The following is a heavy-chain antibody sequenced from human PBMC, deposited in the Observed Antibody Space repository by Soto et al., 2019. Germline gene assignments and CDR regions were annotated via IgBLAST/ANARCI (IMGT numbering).Heavy chain of an antibody. V-gene: IGHV3-74*01. J-gene: IGHJ6*03. CDR3: ARVALYSGYVDYYMDV. CDR2: TNSDGSRT. Sequence: GGSLRLSCEASGLTLSGHWMHWVRQAPGKGLLWVSRTNSDGSRTSYADSVKGRFTISRDNAKNTLYLQMNSLRAEDTAVYYCARVALYSGYVDYYMDVWGKGATVTVSS. D-gene: IGHD5-12*01. CDR1: GLTLSGHW.